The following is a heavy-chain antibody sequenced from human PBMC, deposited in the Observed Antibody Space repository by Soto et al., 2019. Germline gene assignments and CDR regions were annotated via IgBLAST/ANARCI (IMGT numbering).Heavy chain of an antibody. J-gene: IGHJ2*01. Sequence: QVQLQESGPGLVKPSQTLSLTCTVSGDSISSGGYYWSWIRQHPGKGLEWIGYIYYSGSTYYNPSLNSVVTISVDTSKNQFSLRLSSVTAADTAVYYCARASGSSMVRGVPTYWYFDLWGRGTPVTVSS. D-gene: IGHD3-10*01. CDR3: ARASGSSMVRGVPTYWYFDL. V-gene: IGHV4-31*01. CDR1: GDSISSGGYY. CDR2: IYYSGST.